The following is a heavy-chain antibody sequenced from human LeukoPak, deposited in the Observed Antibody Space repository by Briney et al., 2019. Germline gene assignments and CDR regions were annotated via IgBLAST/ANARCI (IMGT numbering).Heavy chain of an antibody. CDR1: GGSTSSYY. V-gene: IGHV4-4*07. J-gene: IGHJ5*02. CDR3: ARTPPYGDYRNWFDP. CDR2: IYTSGST. Sequence: SETLSLTCTVSGGSTSSYYWSWIRQPAGKGLEWIGRIYTSGSTNYNPSLKSRVTMSVDTSKNQFSLKLSSVTAADTAVYYCARTPPYGDYRNWFDPWGQGTLVTVSS. D-gene: IGHD4-17*01.